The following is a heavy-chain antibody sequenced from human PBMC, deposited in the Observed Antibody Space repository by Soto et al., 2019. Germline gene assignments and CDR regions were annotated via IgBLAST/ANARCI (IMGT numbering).Heavy chain of an antibody. J-gene: IGHJ5*02. CDR1: GDSISSGYH. CDR2: IYHSGTT. V-gene: IGHV4-38-2*01. D-gene: IGHD6-13*01. Sequence: PSETLSLTCAVSGDSISSGYHWAWIRQPPGKGLEWIASIYHSGTTYYNPSLKSRVTISVDTSKNQFSLRLTSVTAADSAVYYCARQLSGIAAAGTRALNWFDPWGQGTLVTVSS. CDR3: ARQLSGIAAAGTRALNWFDP.